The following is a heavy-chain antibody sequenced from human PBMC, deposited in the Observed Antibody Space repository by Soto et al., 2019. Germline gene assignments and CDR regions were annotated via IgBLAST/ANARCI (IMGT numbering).Heavy chain of an antibody. V-gene: IGHV4-59*08. J-gene: IGHJ4*02. Sequence: SETLSLTCTVSGGSISSYYWSWVRQPPGKGLEWIGFIYYSGSTNYNPSLKSRVTMSVDTSKNQFSLKVSSVTAADTAVYYCARLGTYSSGWRVDYWGQGTLVTVSS. CDR1: GGSISSYY. CDR3: ARLGTYSSGWRVDY. D-gene: IGHD6-19*01. CDR2: IYYSGST.